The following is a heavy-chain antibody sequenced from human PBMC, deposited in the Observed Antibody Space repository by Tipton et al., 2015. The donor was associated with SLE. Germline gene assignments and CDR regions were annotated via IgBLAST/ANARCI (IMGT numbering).Heavy chain of an antibody. CDR2: IKQDGSEK. V-gene: IGHV3-7*01. J-gene: IGHJ4*02. CDR3: AREGGGRPKGVGPFDY. D-gene: IGHD3-10*01. Sequence: EASGFTFSSYWMSWVRQAPGKGLEWVANIKQDGSEKYYVDSVKGRFTISRDNAKNSLYLQMNSLRAEDTAVYYCAREGGGRPKGVGPFDYWGQGTLVTVSS. CDR1: GFTFSSYW.